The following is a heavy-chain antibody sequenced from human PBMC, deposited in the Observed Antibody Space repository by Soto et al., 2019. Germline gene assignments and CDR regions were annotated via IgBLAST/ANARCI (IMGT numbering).Heavy chain of an antibody. Sequence: QVQLVQSGAEVKKPGSSVKVSCKASGGTFSSYAISWVRQAPGQGFEWMGGIIPIFGTANYAQKFQGRVTITADESTSTAYMELSSLRSEDTAVYYCARDRGGGSYFRYYFDYWGQGTLVTVSS. D-gene: IGHD1-26*01. CDR1: GGTFSSYA. V-gene: IGHV1-69*01. CDR3: ARDRGGGSYFRYYFDY. J-gene: IGHJ4*02. CDR2: IIPIFGTA.